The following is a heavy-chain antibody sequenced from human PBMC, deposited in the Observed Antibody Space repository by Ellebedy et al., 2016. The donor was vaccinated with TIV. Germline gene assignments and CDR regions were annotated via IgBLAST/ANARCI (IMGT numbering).Heavy chain of an antibody. CDR3: ATGRLVLDY. J-gene: IGHJ4*02. V-gene: IGHV3-30-3*01. Sequence: GESLKIPXAASGFTFSSYAMHWVRQAPGKGLEWVAVISYDGSNKYYADSVKGRFTISRDNSKNTLYLQMNSLRAEDTAVYYCATGRLVLDYWGQGTLVTVSS. D-gene: IGHD6-6*01. CDR1: GFTFSSYA. CDR2: ISYDGSNK.